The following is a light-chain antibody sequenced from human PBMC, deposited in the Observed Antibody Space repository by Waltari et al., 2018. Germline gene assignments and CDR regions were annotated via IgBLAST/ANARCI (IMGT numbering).Light chain of an antibody. Sequence: EIVLTQSPATLSLSPGERATLSCRASQSVSSSLAWYQQKPGQAPRLLIYDASNRATGIPARFSGSGSGTDFTLTISSLEPEDFAVYYCQQRSNWPPLTFGGGNKVEI. CDR1: QSVSSS. CDR3: QQRSNWPPLT. CDR2: DAS. V-gene: IGKV3-11*01. J-gene: IGKJ4*01.